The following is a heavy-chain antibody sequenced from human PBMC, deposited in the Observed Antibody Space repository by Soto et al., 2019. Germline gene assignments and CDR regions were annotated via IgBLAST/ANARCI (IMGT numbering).Heavy chain of an antibody. Sequence: QVQLVQSGAEVKKPGASVKVSCTFTSYDINWVRQATGQGLEWMAWMNPNSGNTRYAQKFQGRVTMTRNTSNFTAYMELSSLRSEHTAVYYCARGPGSSDWRFSYYYMDVWGQGTTVTVSS. CDR2: MNPNSGNT. D-gene: IGHD6-19*01. CDR3: ARGPGSSDWRFSYYYMDV. J-gene: IGHJ6*02. CDR1: FTSYD. V-gene: IGHV1-8*01.